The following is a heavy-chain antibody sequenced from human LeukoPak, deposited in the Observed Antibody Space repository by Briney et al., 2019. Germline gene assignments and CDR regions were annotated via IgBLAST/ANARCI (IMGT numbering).Heavy chain of an antibody. CDR3: TTKDGMDV. CDR2: IRSKANSYAT. V-gene: IGHV3-73*01. J-gene: IGHJ6*02. CDR1: GFTFSGSA. Sequence: PGGSLKLSCAASGFTFSGSAMHWVRQASGKGLEWVGRIRSKANSYATAYAASVKGRFTISRDDSKNTAYLQTNSLKTEDTAVYYCTTKDGMDVWGQGTTVTVSS.